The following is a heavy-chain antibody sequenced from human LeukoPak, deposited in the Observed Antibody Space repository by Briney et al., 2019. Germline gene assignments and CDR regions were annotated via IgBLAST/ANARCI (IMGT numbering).Heavy chain of an antibody. J-gene: IGHJ4*02. D-gene: IGHD3-10*01. Sequence: PGGSLRLSCAASGFTFSSYDMSWVRQAPGKGLGWVSTISGSGTGTYYADSVKGRFTISRDNSKNTLYLQMNSLGAEDTAIYYRAKGSMGVILAPFDSWGQGSLVTVSS. V-gene: IGHV3-23*01. CDR3: AKGSMGVILAPFDS. CDR2: ISGSGTGT. CDR1: GFTFSSYD.